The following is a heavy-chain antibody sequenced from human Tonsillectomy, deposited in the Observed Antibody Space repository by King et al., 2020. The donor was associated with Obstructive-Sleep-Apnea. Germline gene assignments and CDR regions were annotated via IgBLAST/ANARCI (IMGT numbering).Heavy chain of an antibody. CDR1: GFTFSSYS. D-gene: IGHD2-21*02. Sequence: DVQLVESGGGLVKPGGSLRLSCAASGFTFSSYSMNWVRQAPGKGLEWVSSISSSSSYIYYADSVKGRFTISRDNAKNSLYLQMNSLRAEDTAVYYCARDGAYCGGDCYPYAFDIWGQGTMVTVSS. CDR2: ISSSSSYI. CDR3: ARDGAYCGGDCYPYAFDI. J-gene: IGHJ3*02. V-gene: IGHV3-21*01.